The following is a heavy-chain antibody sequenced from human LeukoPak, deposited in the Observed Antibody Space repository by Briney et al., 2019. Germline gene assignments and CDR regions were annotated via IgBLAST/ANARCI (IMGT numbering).Heavy chain of an antibody. J-gene: IGHJ3*02. Sequence: SETLSLTCTVSGGSISSYYWSWIRQPPGKGLEWIGYIYYSGSTNYNPSLKSRVTISVDTSKNQFSLKLSSVTAADTAVYYCARDLAGVFLESVAFDIWGQGTMVTVSS. CDR2: IYYSGST. CDR3: ARDLAGVFLESVAFDI. V-gene: IGHV4-59*01. D-gene: IGHD3-3*01. CDR1: GGSISSYY.